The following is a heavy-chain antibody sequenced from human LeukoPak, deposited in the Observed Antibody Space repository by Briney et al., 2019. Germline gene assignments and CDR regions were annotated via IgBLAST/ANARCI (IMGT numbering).Heavy chain of an antibody. CDR3: ARTHYNSRNFDY. CDR2: IDWDDDK. Sequence: SGPALVEPTQTLTLTCTFSGFSLSTSGVCVSWIRQPPGKALEWLARIDWDDDKYYSTSLRTRLTISKDTSKNQVVLTMTNMDPVDTATYYCARTHYNSRNFDYWGQGTLVTVSS. J-gene: IGHJ4*02. CDR1: GFSLSTSGVC. V-gene: IGHV2-70*11. D-gene: IGHD1-14*01.